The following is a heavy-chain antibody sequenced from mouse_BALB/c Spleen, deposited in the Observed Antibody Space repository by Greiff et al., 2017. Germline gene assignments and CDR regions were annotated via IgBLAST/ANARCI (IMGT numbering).Heavy chain of an antibody. Sequence: VQVVESGPGLVAPSQSLSITCTVSGFSLTSYGVHWVRQPPGKGLEWLGVIWAGGSTNYNSALMSRLSISKDNSKSQVFLKMNSLQTDDTAMYYCAREGEYGNYPFDYWGQGTTLTVSS. CDR1: GFSLTSYG. CDR3: AREGEYGNYPFDY. D-gene: IGHD2-10*02. J-gene: IGHJ2*01. V-gene: IGHV2-9*02. CDR2: IWAGGST.